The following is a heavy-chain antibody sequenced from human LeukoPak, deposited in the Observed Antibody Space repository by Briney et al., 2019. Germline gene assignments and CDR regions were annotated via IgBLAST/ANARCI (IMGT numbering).Heavy chain of an antibody. CDR1: GFTFSTYW. Sequence: PGGSLRLSCAASGFTFSTYWMSWVRRAPGKGLEWVANVKEDGRQKFYVDSVKGRFTISRDNAKNSLYLQMDSLRAEDTAVYYCARDLDYWGQGTPVTVSS. CDR3: ARDLDY. J-gene: IGHJ4*02. CDR2: VKEDGRQK. V-gene: IGHV3-7*04.